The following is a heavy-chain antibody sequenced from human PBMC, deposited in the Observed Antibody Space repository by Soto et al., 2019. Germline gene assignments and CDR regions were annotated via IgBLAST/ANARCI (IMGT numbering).Heavy chain of an antibody. CDR2: INHSGST. CDR1: GGSFSGYY. J-gene: IGHJ6*03. V-gene: IGHV4-34*01. CDR3: ARGRCSGGSCYSGLDYYYYYMAV. D-gene: IGHD2-15*01. Sequence: SETLSLTCAVYGGSFSGYYWSWIRQPPGKGLEWIGEINHSGSTNYNPSLKSRVTISVDTSKNQFSLKLSSVTAADTAVYYCARGRCSGGSCYSGLDYYYYYMAVWGKGTTVTVAS.